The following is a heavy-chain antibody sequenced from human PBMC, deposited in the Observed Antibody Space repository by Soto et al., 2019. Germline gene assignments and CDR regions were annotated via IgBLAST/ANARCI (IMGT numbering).Heavy chain of an antibody. CDR2: INAGNGNT. V-gene: IGHV1-3*01. D-gene: IGHD5-18*01. J-gene: IGHJ4*02. CDR1: GYTFTSYA. CDR3: AMGVDTAMAHFVY. Sequence: ASVKVSCKASGYTFTSYAMHWVRQAPGQRLEWMGWINAGNGNTKYSQKFQGRVTITRDTSASTAYMELSSLRSEDTAVYYWAMGVDTAMAHFVYWCQGILVNVSS.